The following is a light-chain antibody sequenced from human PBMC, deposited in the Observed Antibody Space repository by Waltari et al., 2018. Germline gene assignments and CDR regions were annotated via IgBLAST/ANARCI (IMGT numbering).Light chain of an antibody. CDR1: SSNLGAGYD. Sequence: QSGLPQPPSVSGAPAQRVTISCTGRSSNLGAGYDVHWYQLLPGTAPKVLIYGNSNRPSGVPDRFSGSKSGTSASLAITGLQAEDEADYYCQSYDSSLSGSVFGGGTKLTVL. CDR3: QSYDSSLSGSV. J-gene: IGLJ2*01. CDR2: GNS. V-gene: IGLV1-40*01.